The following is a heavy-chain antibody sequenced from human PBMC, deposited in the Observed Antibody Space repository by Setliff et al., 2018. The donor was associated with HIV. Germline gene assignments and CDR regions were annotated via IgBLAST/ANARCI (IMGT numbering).Heavy chain of an antibody. V-gene: IGHV4-59*08. D-gene: IGHD3-10*01. CDR2: VYHSGTT. Sequence: SETLSLTCSVSGGSISGHYWSWIRQSPEKRLEWIGYVYHSGTTHYSPSLKNRVSIYVDPSKNQFSLRLTSVNAADTAIYYCARHYYDSGSPFDSWGQGTVVTVSS. CDR3: ARHYYDSGSPFDS. CDR1: GGSISGHY. J-gene: IGHJ4*02.